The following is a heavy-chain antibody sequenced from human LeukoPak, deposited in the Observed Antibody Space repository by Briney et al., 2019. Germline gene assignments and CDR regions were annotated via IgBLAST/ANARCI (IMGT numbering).Heavy chain of an antibody. D-gene: IGHD6-19*01. CDR3: ARDSSGWS. V-gene: IGHV4-39*02. CDR2: IYYSGTT. Sequence: KGLEWIGSIYYSGTTYYNSSLKSRLTISVDTSKNQFSLKLSSVTAADTTVYYCARDSSGWSWGQGTLVTVSS. J-gene: IGHJ4*02.